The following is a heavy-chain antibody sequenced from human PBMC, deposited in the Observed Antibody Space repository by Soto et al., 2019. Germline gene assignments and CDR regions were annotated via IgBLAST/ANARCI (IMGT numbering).Heavy chain of an antibody. Sequence: SETLSLTCTVSGGSISSSSYYWGWIRQPPGKGLEWIGSIYYSGSTYYNPSLKSRVTISVDTSKNQFSLKLSSVTAADTAVYYCARDRYSSSSGGYYYYYGMDVWGQGTTVTVSS. V-gene: IGHV4-39*07. CDR2: IYYSGST. CDR1: GGSISSSSYY. CDR3: ARDRYSSSSGGYYYYYGMDV. D-gene: IGHD6-6*01. J-gene: IGHJ6*02.